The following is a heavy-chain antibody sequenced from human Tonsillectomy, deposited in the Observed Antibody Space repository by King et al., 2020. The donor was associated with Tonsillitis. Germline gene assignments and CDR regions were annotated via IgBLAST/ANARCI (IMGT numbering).Heavy chain of an antibody. CDR1: GFTFSSYG. D-gene: IGHD4/OR15-4a*01. Sequence: VQLVESGGGVVQPGRSLRLSCAASGFTFSSYGMHWVRQAPGKGLEWVAVISYDGSNKYYADSVKGRFTISRDNSKNTLYLQMNSLRAADTAVYYCAKVALRVPHNWFDPWGQGTLVTVSS. J-gene: IGHJ5*02. CDR3: AKVALRVPHNWFDP. CDR2: ISYDGSNK. V-gene: IGHV3-30*18.